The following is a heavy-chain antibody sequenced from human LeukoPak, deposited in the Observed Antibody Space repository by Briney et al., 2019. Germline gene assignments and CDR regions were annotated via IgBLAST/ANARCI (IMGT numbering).Heavy chain of an antibody. J-gene: IGHJ4*02. Sequence: SETLSLTCTVSGGSISSYYWSWIRQPPGKGLEWIGYIYYSGSTNYNPSLKSRVTISVDTSKNQFSLKLSSVTAADTAVYYCARSSYYYDSSGSFDYWGQGTLVTVSS. CDR3: ARSSYYYDSSGSFDY. CDR1: GGSISSYY. D-gene: IGHD3-22*01. V-gene: IGHV4-59*01. CDR2: IYYSGST.